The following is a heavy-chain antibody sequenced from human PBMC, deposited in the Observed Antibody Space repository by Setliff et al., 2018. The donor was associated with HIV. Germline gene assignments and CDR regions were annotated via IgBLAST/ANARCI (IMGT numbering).Heavy chain of an antibody. CDR2: ISSSGDT. V-gene: IGHV4-39*07. J-gene: IGHJ4*02. CDR1: GDSISSNSYF. D-gene: IGHD6-13*01. Sequence: PSETLSLTCTVSGDSISSNSYFWGWIRLPPGKGLEWIGSISSSGDTFYTPSLKNRVAISVETSKSLFSLNLNSATAADTAMYYCARSAGSSWVDYWGQGALVTVSS. CDR3: ARSAGSSWVDY.